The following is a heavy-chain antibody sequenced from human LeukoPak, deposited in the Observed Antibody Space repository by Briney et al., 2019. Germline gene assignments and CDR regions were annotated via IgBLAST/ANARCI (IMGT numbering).Heavy chain of an antibody. J-gene: IGHJ1*01. V-gene: IGHV1-69*13. Sequence: ASVKVSCKASGGAFSSYAISRVRQAPGQGLEWMGGIIPIFGTANYAQKFQGRVTITADESTSTAYMELSSLRSEDTAVYYCARGPTVTPMAEYFQRWGQGTLVTVSS. CDR1: GGAFSSYA. CDR3: ARGPTVTPMAEYFQR. CDR2: IIPIFGTA. D-gene: IGHD4-17*01.